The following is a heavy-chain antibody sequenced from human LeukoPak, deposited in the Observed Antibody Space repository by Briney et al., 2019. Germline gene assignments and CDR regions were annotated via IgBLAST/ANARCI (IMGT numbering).Heavy chain of an antibody. Sequence: GGSLRLSCAASGFTFRNYGMHCLRQAPGKGLEWVAVISEDGSSIHYADSVRGRFTISRDNSNNTLHLQMNSLRAEDTAIYYCAKDRETTASGTFDSWGQGTLVTVSS. V-gene: IGHV3-30*18. J-gene: IGHJ4*02. CDR3: AKDRETTASGTFDS. CDR1: GFTFRNYG. CDR2: ISEDGSSI. D-gene: IGHD6-13*01.